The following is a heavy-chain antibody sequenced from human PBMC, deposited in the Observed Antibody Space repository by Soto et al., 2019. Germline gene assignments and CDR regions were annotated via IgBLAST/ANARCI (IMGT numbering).Heavy chain of an antibody. V-gene: IGHV4-30-4*01. CDR2: IYYGEST. CDR1: GGSVDSGNHY. Sequence: QVLVQESGPGLVKPSQTLTLSCTVSGGSVDSGNHYWNWIRQPPGKGLEWIGYIYYGESTYYNPSLKSRATLSVDTSQSRFSLRLTSVTAADTAVYYCARDMGSAMTTRISDHWGQGTLVTVSS. CDR3: ARDMGSAMTTRISDH. D-gene: IGHD4-17*01. J-gene: IGHJ1*01.